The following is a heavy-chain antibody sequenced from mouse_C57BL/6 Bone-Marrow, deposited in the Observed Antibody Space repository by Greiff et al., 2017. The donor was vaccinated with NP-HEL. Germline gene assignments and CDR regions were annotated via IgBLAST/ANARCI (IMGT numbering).Heavy chain of an antibody. CDR3: ARGERYYFDY. Sequence: SGAELMKPGASVKLSCKATGYTFTGYWIEWVKQRPGHGLEWIGEILPGSGSTNYNEKFKGKATFTADTSSTTADMQLSSLTTEDSAIDYCARGERYYFDYWGQGTTLTVSA. J-gene: IGHJ2*01. CDR2: ILPGSGST. V-gene: IGHV1-9*01. CDR1: GYTFTGYW.